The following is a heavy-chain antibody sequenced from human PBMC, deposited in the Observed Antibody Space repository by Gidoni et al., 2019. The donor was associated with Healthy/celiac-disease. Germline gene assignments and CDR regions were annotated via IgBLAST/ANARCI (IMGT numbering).Heavy chain of an antibody. V-gene: IGHV4-34*01. J-gene: IGHJ5*02. Sequence: QVQLQQWGAGLLKPSETLSLTCAVYGGSFSGYDWSWIRQPPGKGLEWIGEINHSGSTNYNPSLKSRVTISVDTSKNQFSLKLSSVTAADTAVYYCARGPSSSWSRGRNWFDPWGQGTLVTVSS. D-gene: IGHD6-13*01. CDR1: GGSFSGYD. CDR3: ARGPSSSWSRGRNWFDP. CDR2: INHSGST.